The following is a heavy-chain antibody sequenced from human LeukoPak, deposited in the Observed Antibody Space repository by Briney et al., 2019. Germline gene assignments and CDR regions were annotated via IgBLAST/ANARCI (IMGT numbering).Heavy chain of an antibody. V-gene: IGHV3-53*01. CDR2: IYSGGST. Sequence: PGGSLRLSCAASGFTVSSNCMSWVRQAPGKGLEWVSVIYSGGSTYYADSVKGRFTISRDNSKNTLYLQMNSLRAEDTAVYYCASEYYDSSGYQFDYWGQGTLVTVSS. D-gene: IGHD3-22*01. CDR1: GFTVSSNC. J-gene: IGHJ4*02. CDR3: ASEYYDSSGYQFDY.